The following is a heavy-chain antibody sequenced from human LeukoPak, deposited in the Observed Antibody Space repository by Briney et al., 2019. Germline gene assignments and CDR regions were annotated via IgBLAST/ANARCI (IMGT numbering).Heavy chain of an antibody. D-gene: IGHD5-24*01. Sequence: SETLSLTCTVSGASISDNFYWSWIRQSAGKGLEWIGRIYASGITTYSSSLKSRLTISVDTSKNQFSLRLTSVTAADTAVYYCARESRTVQMATSMHGHWFDPWGQGTLVTVSS. CDR3: ARESRTVQMATSMHGHWFDP. J-gene: IGHJ5*02. CDR2: IYASGIT. CDR1: GASISDNFY. V-gene: IGHV4-61*02.